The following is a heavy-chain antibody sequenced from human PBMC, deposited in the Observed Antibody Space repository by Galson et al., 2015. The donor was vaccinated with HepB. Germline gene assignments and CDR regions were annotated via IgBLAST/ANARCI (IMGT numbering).Heavy chain of an antibody. D-gene: IGHD1-1*01. CDR2: ISYDGSNK. J-gene: IGHJ4*02. Sequence: SLRLSCAASGFTFSSYGMHWVRQAPGKGLEWVAVISYDGSNKYYADSVKGRFTISRDNSKNTLYLQMNSLRAEDTAVYYCAKDTVEGWNGSGGGDYWGQGTLVTVSS. V-gene: IGHV3-30*18. CDR1: GFTFSSYG. CDR3: AKDTVEGWNGSGGGDY.